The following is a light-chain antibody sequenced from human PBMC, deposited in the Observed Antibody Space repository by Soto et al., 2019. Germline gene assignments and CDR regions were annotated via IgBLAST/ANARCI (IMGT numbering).Light chain of an antibody. Sequence: DIPMTQSPSTLSASVGDRVTITCRASQSISRWLAWYQQKPGKAPNLLIYDASTLHSGVPSRFSGSGSGTEFPLTITNLQPDDFATYFCQQYNTPWTFGQGTNVEIK. CDR1: QSISRW. V-gene: IGKV1-5*01. J-gene: IGKJ1*01. CDR3: QQYNTPWT. CDR2: DAS.